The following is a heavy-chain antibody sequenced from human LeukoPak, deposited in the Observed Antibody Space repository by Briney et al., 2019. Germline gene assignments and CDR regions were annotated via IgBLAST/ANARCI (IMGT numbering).Heavy chain of an antibody. Sequence: PSETPSLTCTVSGGSISSYYWSWIRQPPGKGLEWIGYIYYSGSTNYNPSLKSRVTISGDPSKNQFSLKLSSVTAADTAVYYCARDTSTSSFDYWGQGTLVTVSS. CDR3: ARDTSTSSFDY. V-gene: IGHV4-59*01. CDR2: IYYSGST. D-gene: IGHD2-2*01. CDR1: GGSISSYY. J-gene: IGHJ4*02.